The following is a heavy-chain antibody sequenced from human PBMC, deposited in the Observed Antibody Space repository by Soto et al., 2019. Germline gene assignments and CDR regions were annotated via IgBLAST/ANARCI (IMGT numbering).Heavy chain of an antibody. V-gene: IGHV1-2*02. CDR3: ARGVIRYFEWLSAIDY. CDR2: INPNSGGT. D-gene: IGHD3-9*01. CDR1: GYTFTGYY. J-gene: IGHJ4*02. Sequence: ASVKVSCKTSGYTFTGYYMPWVRQAPGQGLEWMVCINPNSGGTNYAQKFQGRVTMTRDTSISTAYMALSRLRSDDTAVYYCARGVIRYFEWLSAIDYWGRAPLVTVSS.